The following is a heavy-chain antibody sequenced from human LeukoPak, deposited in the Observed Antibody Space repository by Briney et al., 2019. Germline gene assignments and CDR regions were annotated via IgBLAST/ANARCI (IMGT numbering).Heavy chain of an antibody. J-gene: IGHJ4*02. CDR3: ARVWVIAVAGTVDY. D-gene: IGHD6-19*01. CDR2: ISYDGSNK. CDR1: GFTFSSYW. Sequence: GGSLRLSCAASGFTFSSYWMSWVRQAPGKGLEWVAVISYDGSNKYYADSVKGRFTISRDNSKNTLYLQMNSLRAEDTAVYYCARVWVIAVAGTVDYWGQGTLVTVSS. V-gene: IGHV3-30*03.